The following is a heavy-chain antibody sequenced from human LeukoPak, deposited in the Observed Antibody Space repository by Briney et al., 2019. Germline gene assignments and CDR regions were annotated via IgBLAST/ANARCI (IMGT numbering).Heavy chain of an antibody. D-gene: IGHD1-7*01. J-gene: IGHJ6*03. Sequence: ASVKVSCKASGYTLTRYFIHWVRQAPGQGLEWMGWISAYNGNTNYAQKLQGRVTMTTDSSTSTAYMELRSLRSDDTAVYYCARDAATTGLPLYYYYMDVWGKGTTVTVSS. CDR1: GYTLTRYF. CDR2: ISAYNGNT. CDR3: ARDAATTGLPLYYYYMDV. V-gene: IGHV1-18*01.